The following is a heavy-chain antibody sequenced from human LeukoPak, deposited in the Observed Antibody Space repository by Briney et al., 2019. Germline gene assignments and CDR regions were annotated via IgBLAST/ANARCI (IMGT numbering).Heavy chain of an antibody. CDR2: ISGSGGST. Sequence: GGSLRLSCAASGFTFSSYGMHWVRQAPGKGLEWVSAISGSGGSTYYADSVKGRFTISRDNSKNTLYLQMNSLRAEDTAVYYCAKDSAARRGYFDYWGQGTLVTVSS. D-gene: IGHD6-6*01. CDR1: GFTFSSYG. V-gene: IGHV3-23*01. CDR3: AKDSAARRGYFDY. J-gene: IGHJ4*02.